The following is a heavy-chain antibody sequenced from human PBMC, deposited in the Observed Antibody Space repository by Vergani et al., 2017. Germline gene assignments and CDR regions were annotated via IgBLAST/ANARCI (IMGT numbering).Heavy chain of an antibody. CDR2: IFPSGNS. J-gene: IGHJ6*03. CDR1: GDSITNGGFS. V-gene: IGHV4-30-2*01. Sequence: QLQLQESGSGLVKPSQTLSLTWAVSGDSITNGGFSWNWIRQPPGKGPEWIGYIFPSGNSDYNPSLKNRVSISLDKSKNQFSLWVNSVTAADTAVYFCARASXRALVGYYYYMDVWGKGKTVVVSS. D-gene: IGHD3-16*02. CDR3: ARASXRALVGYYYYMDV.